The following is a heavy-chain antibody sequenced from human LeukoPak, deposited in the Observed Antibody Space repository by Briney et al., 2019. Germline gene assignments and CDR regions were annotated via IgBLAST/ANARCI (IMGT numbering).Heavy chain of an antibody. V-gene: IGHV1-2*02. CDR1: GYTFTGYY. J-gene: IGHJ3*02. D-gene: IGHD6-19*01. Sequence: GASVKVSCKASGYTFTGYYMHWVRQAPGQGLEWMGWINPNSGDTNYAQKFQGRVTMTRDTSISTAYMELSRLRSGDTAVYYCARVVVAGTFENAFDIWGQGTMVTVSS. CDR2: INPNSGDT. CDR3: ARVVVAGTFENAFDI.